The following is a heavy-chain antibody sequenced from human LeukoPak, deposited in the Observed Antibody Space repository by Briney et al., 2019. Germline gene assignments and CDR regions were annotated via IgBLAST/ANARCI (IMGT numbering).Heavy chain of an antibody. CDR1: GFTVSSNY. Sequence: GGSLRLSCAASGFTVSSNYMSWVRQAPGKGLEWVSVIYSGGSTYYADSVKGRFTISRDNSKNTLYLQMNSLGAEDTAVYYCARSYSGGCFDYWGQGTLVTVSS. CDR2: IYSGGST. CDR3: ARSYSGGCFDY. D-gene: IGHD6-19*01. V-gene: IGHV3-66*02. J-gene: IGHJ4*02.